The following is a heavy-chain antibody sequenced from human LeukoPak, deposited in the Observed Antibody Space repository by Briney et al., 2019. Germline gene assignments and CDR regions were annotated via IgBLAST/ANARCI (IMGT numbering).Heavy chain of an antibody. Sequence: PGGSLRLSCAASGFTFSSYWMHWVRQAPGKGLVWVSRINSEESSTSYADSVKGRFTISRDNAKNTLYLQMNSLRAEDTAVYYCARDYYDSSAVDYWGQGTLVTVSS. CDR3: ARDYYDSSAVDY. CDR2: INSEESST. D-gene: IGHD3-22*01. CDR1: GFTFSSYW. J-gene: IGHJ4*02. V-gene: IGHV3-74*01.